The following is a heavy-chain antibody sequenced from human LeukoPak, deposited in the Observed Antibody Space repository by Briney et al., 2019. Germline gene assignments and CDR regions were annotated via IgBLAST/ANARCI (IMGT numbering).Heavy chain of an antibody. Sequence: GGSLRLSGAASGFTFSNAWMSWVRQAPGKGLEWVGRIKSKTDGGTTDYAAPVKGRFTISRDDSKNTLYLQMNSLKTEDTAVYYCTRNYDILTGYYRRSDAFDIWGQGTMVTVSS. D-gene: IGHD3-9*01. V-gene: IGHV3-15*01. CDR3: TRNYDILTGYYRRSDAFDI. J-gene: IGHJ3*02. CDR2: IKSKTDGGTT. CDR1: GFTFSNAW.